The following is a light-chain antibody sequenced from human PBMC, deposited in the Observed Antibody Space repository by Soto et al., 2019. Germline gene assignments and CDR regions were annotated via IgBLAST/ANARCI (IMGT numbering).Light chain of an antibody. CDR1: QSVKTL. V-gene: IGKV3-11*01. CDR2: DAS. J-gene: IGKJ5*01. CDR3: QQRSNWPPIT. Sequence: DIFLTQSPATLSLSPGESATLSCRASQSVKTLLVWYQKRPCQPPRLIIHDASHRAAGIPARFSGSGFGTDFTLTISSLEPEDAAVYYCQQRSNWPPITFGQGTRLEIK.